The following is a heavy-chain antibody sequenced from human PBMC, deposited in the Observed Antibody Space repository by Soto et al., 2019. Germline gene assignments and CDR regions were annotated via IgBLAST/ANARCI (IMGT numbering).Heavy chain of an antibody. Sequence: QVHLVESGGGVVQPGRSLRLSCAASGFSFSSSGMHWVRQAPGKGLEWVAVIWYDGSENFYGDSVKGRFTISRDSSKNTLNLQMDSLTAEDTAVYYCATGFYSSSIDHWGQGTLVTVTS. CDR1: GFSFSSSG. D-gene: IGHD3-22*01. CDR3: ATGFYSSSIDH. J-gene: IGHJ4*02. V-gene: IGHV3-33*01. CDR2: IWYDGSEN.